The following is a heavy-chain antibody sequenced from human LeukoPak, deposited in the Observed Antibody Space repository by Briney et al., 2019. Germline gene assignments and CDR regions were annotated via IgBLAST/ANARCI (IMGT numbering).Heavy chain of an antibody. D-gene: IGHD6-19*01. CDR1: GFTFIDYD. CDR3: ARGGIQVSGIDEFDY. CDR2: IGTRGDT. V-gene: IGHV3-13*01. Sequence: GGSLRLSCAASGFTFIDYDMHWVRPVIGKGLEWVSAIGTRGDTHYSGSVKGRFTISRENAESSLYLQMNSLRAEDTAVYYCARGGIQVSGIDEFDYWGQGTLVTVSS. J-gene: IGHJ4*02.